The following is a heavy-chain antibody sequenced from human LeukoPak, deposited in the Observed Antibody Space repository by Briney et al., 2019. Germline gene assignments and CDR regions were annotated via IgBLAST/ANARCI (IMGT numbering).Heavy chain of an antibody. CDR1: GGSISSSSYY. CDR3: ARRGYRNWYFDL. Sequence: SETLSLTRTVSGGSISSSSYYWGWIRQPPGKGLEWIGSIYYSGSTYYNPSLKSRVTISVDTSKNQFSLKLSSVTAADTAVYYCARRGYRNWYFDLWGRGTLVTVSS. D-gene: IGHD5-18*01. J-gene: IGHJ2*01. CDR2: IYYSGST. V-gene: IGHV4-39*01.